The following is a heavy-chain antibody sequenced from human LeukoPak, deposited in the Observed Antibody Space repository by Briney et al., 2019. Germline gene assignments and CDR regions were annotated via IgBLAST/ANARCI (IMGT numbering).Heavy chain of an antibody. Sequence: SETLSLTCTVSGGSISNSIHYWGWIRQPPGKGLEWIGSIYYSGSTYYNPSLKSRVTISVDTSKNQFSLKLSSVTAADTAVYYCAREITSYSNFDYWGQGTLVTVSS. V-gene: IGHV4-39*07. CDR1: GGSISNSIHY. CDR3: AREITSYSNFDY. D-gene: IGHD1-26*01. J-gene: IGHJ4*02. CDR2: IYYSGST.